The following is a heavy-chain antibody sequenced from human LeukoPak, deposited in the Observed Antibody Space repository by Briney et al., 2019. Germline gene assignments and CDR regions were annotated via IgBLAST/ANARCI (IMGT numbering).Heavy chain of an antibody. Sequence: GGSLRLSCAASGFTFSSYAMSWVRQAPGKELEWVSAISGSGGSTYYADSVKGRFTISRDNSKNTLYLQMNSLRAEDTAVYYCAKEPLNAYDYVWGSYRYAAGDYWGQGTLVTVSS. CDR3: AKEPLNAYDYVWGSYRYAAGDY. CDR1: GFTFSSYA. D-gene: IGHD3-16*02. V-gene: IGHV3-23*01. J-gene: IGHJ4*02. CDR2: ISGSGGST.